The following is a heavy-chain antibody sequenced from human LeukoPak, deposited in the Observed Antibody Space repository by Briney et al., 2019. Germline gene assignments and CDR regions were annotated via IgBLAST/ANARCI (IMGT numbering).Heavy chain of an antibody. D-gene: IGHD1-1*01. CDR1: GFTFSSYW. J-gene: IGHJ2*01. CDR3: ARRTIGPNQWYFDL. V-gene: IGHV3-7*01. Sequence: GGSLRLSCAASGFTFSSYWMSWVRQAPGKGLEWVANIKQDGSEKYYVDSVKGRFTISRDNAKNSLYLQMNSLRAEDTAVYYCARRTIGPNQWYFDLWGRGTLVTVSS. CDR2: IKQDGSEK.